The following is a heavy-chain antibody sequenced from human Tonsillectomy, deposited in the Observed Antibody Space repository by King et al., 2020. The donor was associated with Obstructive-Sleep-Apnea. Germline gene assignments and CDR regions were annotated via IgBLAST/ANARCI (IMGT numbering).Heavy chain of an antibody. Sequence: EVQLVESGGVVVQPGGSLRLSCAASGFTFDDYAMHWVRQAPGKGLEWVSLISWDGGITYYADSVKGRFTISRDNSKNSLYLQMNSLRVEDTALYYCAKEGSGYYSGFDYWGQGTLVTVSS. CDR3: AKEGSGYYSGFDY. D-gene: IGHD3-22*01. CDR2: ISWDGGIT. J-gene: IGHJ4*02. CDR1: GFTFDDYA. V-gene: IGHV3-43D*03.